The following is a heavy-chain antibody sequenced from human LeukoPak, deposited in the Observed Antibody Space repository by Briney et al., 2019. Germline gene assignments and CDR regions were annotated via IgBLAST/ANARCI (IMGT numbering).Heavy chain of an antibody. CDR3: ARDRARGSYVFDY. V-gene: IGHV1-2*02. CDR2: INPNSGGT. Sequence: GSVKVSCKASGYTFTGYCMHWVRQAPGQGLEWMGWINPNSGGTNYAQKFQGRVTMTRDTSISTAYMELSRLRSDDTAVYYCARDRARGSYVFDYWGQGTLVTVSS. J-gene: IGHJ4*02. D-gene: IGHD3-16*01. CDR1: GYTFTGYC.